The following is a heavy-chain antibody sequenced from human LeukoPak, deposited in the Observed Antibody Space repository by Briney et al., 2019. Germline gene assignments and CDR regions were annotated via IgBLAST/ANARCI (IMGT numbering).Heavy chain of an antibody. D-gene: IGHD3-22*01. CDR1: GYSFTNYW. CDR3: ARPAGSGYYYELVGAFDI. V-gene: IGHV5-51*01. CDR2: IYPGDSAGDSDT. Sequence: GESLKISCKGSGYSFTNYWIGWVRQMPGKGLEWMWIIYPGDSAGDSDTRYSPSFRGQVTISADKSISTAYLQSSSLKASDTAMYYCARPAGSGYYYELVGAFDIWGQGTMVTVSS. J-gene: IGHJ3*02.